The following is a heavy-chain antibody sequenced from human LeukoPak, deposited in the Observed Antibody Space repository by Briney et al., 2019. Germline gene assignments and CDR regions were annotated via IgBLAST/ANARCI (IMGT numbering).Heavy chain of an antibody. CDR2: IRYDGSNK. Sequence: GGSLRPSCAASGFTFSNYGMHWVRQAPGTGREWVAFIRYDGSNKDYADSVKGRFTISRDNSKNTLYLQMNSLRAEDTAVYYFSKNGYNYFDSWGQGTLVTVSS. D-gene: IGHD5-24*01. CDR1: GFTFSNYG. J-gene: IGHJ4*02. V-gene: IGHV3-30*02. CDR3: SKNGYNYFDS.